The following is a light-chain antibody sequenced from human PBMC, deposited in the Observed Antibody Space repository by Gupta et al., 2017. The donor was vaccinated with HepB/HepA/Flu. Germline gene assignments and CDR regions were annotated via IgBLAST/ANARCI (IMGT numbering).Light chain of an antibody. J-gene: IGKJ3*01. CDR3: QQSDSFPFT. CDR2: AAS. V-gene: IGKV1D-12*01. CDR1: QGISRF. Sequence: DIQMTQSPSSVSASVGDRVTITCRASQGISRFLAWYQQKPGKAPKLLIYAASNLQSGVPLRFSGNGSETDFTLTLSGLQPEDFATYYCQQSDSFPFTFGPGTKVDIK.